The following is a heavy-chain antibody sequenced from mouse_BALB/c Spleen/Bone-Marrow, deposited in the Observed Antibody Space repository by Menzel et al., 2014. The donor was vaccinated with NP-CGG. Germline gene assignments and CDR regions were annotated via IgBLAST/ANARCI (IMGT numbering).Heavy chain of an antibody. CDR2: INPSNGGT. D-gene: IGHD2-12*01. V-gene: IGHV1S81*02. CDR1: GYTFTSYY. J-gene: IGHJ4*01. Sequence: VQRVESGAELVKPGASVKLSCKASGYTFTSYYMCWVKQRPGQGLEWIGEINPSNGGTNFNEKFKSKATLTVDKSSSTAYMPLSSLTSEDSAVYYCTRSRRAMDHWGQGTSVTVSS. CDR3: TRSRRAMDH.